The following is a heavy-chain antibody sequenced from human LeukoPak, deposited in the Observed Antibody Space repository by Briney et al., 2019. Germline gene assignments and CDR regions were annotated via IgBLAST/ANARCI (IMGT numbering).Heavy chain of an antibody. J-gene: IGHJ5*02. CDR1: GYTFTGYY. CDR2: INPNSGGT. D-gene: IGHD3-3*01. Sequence: ASVKVSRKASGYTFTGYYMHWVRQAPGQGLEWMGWINPNSGGTNYAQKFQGRVTMTRDTSISTAYMELSRLRSDDTAVYYCARDSSYDFWSGYWFDPWGQGTLVTVSS. V-gene: IGHV1-2*02. CDR3: ARDSSYDFWSGYWFDP.